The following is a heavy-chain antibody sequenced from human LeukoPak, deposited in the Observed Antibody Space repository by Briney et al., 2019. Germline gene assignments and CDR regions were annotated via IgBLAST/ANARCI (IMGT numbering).Heavy chain of an antibody. Sequence: PGGPLTLSCAASGFTVSNNYMSWVRQAPGKGLEWGSISYSDSNTNYADSVKGRFTISRDTSQNTLSLQMNSLRAEDTAVYYCVRKNRDFNAAFDIWGQGTVVTVSS. V-gene: IGHV3-53*01. CDR1: GFTVSNNY. J-gene: IGHJ3*02. D-gene: IGHD1-14*01. CDR2: SYSDSNT. CDR3: VRKNRDFNAAFDI.